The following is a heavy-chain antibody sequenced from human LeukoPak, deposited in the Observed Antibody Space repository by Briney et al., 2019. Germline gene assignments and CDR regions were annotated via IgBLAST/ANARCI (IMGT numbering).Heavy chain of an antibody. V-gene: IGHV4-59*01. J-gene: IGHJ6*02. CDR2: IYYSGST. D-gene: IGHD3-3*01. Sequence: SETLSLTCTVSGGSISSYYWSWIRQPPGKGLEWIGYIYYSGSTNYNPPLKSRVTISVDTSKNQFSLKLSSVTAADTAVYYCANNRYYGFPYMDVWGQGTTVTVSS. CDR3: ANNRYYGFPYMDV. CDR1: GGSISSYY.